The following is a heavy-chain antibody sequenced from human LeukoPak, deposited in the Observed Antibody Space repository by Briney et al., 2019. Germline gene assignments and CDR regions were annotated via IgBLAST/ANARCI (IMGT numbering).Heavy chain of an antibody. Sequence: RTGGSLRLSCAASGFTFSSYGMHWVRQAPGKGLEWVAFIRYDGSNKYYADSVKGRFTISRDNSKNTLYLQMNSLRAEDTAVYYCASSAARLGVGPHTTFDCWGQGTLVTVSS. CDR3: ASSAARLGVGPHTTFDC. D-gene: IGHD6-25*01. J-gene: IGHJ4*02. V-gene: IGHV3-30*02. CDR2: IRYDGSNK. CDR1: GFTFSSYG.